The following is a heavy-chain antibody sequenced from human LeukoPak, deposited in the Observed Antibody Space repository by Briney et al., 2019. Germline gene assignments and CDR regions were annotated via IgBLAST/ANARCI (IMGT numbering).Heavy chain of an antibody. J-gene: IGHJ4*02. CDR1: GFTFSSSA. CDR2: ISNNGGYT. CDR3: AKENWGRDY. Sequence: GGSLRLSCAASGFTFSSSAMSWVRQAPGKGLEWVSAISNNGGYTYYADSVQGRFTISRDNSKSTLCLQINSLTADDTAVYYCAKENWGRDYWGQGTLVTVSS. D-gene: IGHD7-27*01. V-gene: IGHV3-23*01.